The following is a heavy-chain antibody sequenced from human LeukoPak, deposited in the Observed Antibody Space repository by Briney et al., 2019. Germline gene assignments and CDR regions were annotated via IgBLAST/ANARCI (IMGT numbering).Heavy chain of an antibody. J-gene: IGHJ4*02. CDR3: AKGGKLYSSGWYCFDY. D-gene: IGHD6-19*01. Sequence: PGRSLRLSCAASGFTFDDYAMHWVRQAPGKGLEWVSGISWNSGSIGYADSVKGRFTISRDNAKNSLYLQMNSLRAEDTALYYCAKGGKLYSSGWYCFDYWGQGTLVTVSS. V-gene: IGHV3-9*01. CDR2: ISWNSGSI. CDR1: GFTFDDYA.